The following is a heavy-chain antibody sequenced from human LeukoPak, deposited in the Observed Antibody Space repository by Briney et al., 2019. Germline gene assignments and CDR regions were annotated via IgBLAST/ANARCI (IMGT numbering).Heavy chain of an antibody. Sequence: SETLSLTCTVSGGSISSYYWSWIRQPPGKGLEWIGYIYYSGSTNYNPSLKSRVTISVDTSKNQFSLKLSSVTAADTAVYYCARLYSSGWYADDAFDIWGQGTMVAVSS. J-gene: IGHJ3*02. CDR3: ARLYSSGWYADDAFDI. D-gene: IGHD6-19*01. V-gene: IGHV4-59*01. CDR1: GGSISSYY. CDR2: IYYSGST.